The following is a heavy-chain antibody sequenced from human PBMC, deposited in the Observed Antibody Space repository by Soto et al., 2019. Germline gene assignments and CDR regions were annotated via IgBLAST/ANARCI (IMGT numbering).Heavy chain of an antibody. V-gene: IGHV4-4*07. CDR1: GGSISSYY. CDR3: ARDLFGELLYHFDY. J-gene: IGHJ4*02. Sequence: SETLSLTCTASGGSISSYYWSWIRQPAGKGLEWIGRIYTSGSTNYNPSLKSRVTMSVDTSKNQFSLKLSSVTAADTAVYYCARDLFGELLYHFDYWGQGTLVTVSS. CDR2: IYTSGST. D-gene: IGHD3-10*01.